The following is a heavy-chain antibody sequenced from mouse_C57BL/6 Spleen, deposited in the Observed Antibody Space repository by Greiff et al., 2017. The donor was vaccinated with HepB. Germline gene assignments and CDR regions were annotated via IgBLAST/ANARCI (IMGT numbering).Heavy chain of an antibody. D-gene: IGHD3-2*02. CDR3: ARGGQLRLHYFDY. V-gene: IGHV1-52*01. CDR2: IDPSDSET. Sequence: VQLQQPGAELVRPGSSVKLSCKASGYTFTRYWMHWVKQRPIQGLEWIGNIDPSDSETHYNQKFKDKATLTVDKSSSTAYMQLSSLTSEDSAVYYCARGGQLRLHYFDYWGQGTTLTVSS. CDR1: GYTFTRYW. J-gene: IGHJ2*01.